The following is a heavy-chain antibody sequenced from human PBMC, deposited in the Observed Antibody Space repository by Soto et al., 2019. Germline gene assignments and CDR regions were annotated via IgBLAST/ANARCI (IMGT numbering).Heavy chain of an antibody. J-gene: IGHJ1*01. D-gene: IGHD3-22*01. CDR2: IHSSGSI. CDR3: ARDLDGLHDDTSGPFPRPG. CDR1: GGSLSSDDYY. V-gene: IGHV4-30-4*01. Sequence: SETLSLTCTVSGGSLSSDDYYWSWIRQAPGRGLEWIGYIHSSGSIYYNPSLKSRATMSIDTAGNQFSLKVSSVTVADTAVYYCARDLDGLHDDTSGPFPRPGWGQGTLVTVSS.